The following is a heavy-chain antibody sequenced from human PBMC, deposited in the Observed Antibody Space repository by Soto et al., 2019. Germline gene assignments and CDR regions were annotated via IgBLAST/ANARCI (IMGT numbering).Heavy chain of an antibody. CDR1: GFTVSSNY. J-gene: IGHJ4*02. V-gene: IGHV3-53*01. Sequence: PGGSLRLSCAASGFTVSSNYMNWVRQAPGKGLQWVSLISSGGSTYYADSVKGRFTISRDSSKNTLYLQMNSLRADDTAVYYCARDSSGSGWYYFDYWGQGTLVTVSS. CDR3: ARDSSGSGWYYFDY. D-gene: IGHD6-19*01. CDR2: ISSGGST.